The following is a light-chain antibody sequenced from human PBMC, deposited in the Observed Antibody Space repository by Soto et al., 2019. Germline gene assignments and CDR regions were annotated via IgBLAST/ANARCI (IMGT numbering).Light chain of an antibody. CDR2: GSS. CDR3: QQYADWPRT. CDR1: QSVSSD. V-gene: IGKV3D-15*01. Sequence: EIVLTQSPATLSVSPGEGATLSCRASQSVSSDLAWYQHRPGQAPRLLISGSSTRATDIPDRFRGSGSGTVFTLTINSLQSEDCAVYYCQQYADWPRTFGQGTKVEIK. J-gene: IGKJ1*01.